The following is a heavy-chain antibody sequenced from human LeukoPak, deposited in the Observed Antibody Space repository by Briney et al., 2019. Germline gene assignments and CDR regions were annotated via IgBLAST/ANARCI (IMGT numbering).Heavy chain of an antibody. V-gene: IGHV4-39*01. D-gene: IGHD6-19*01. Sequence: PSETLSLTCTVSGVSISSTNSYWGWIRQPQGQGLDWIGTISYSGSTYSNPSLKSRVSISVDTSTGHFSLKLSSVTAADTAVYFCARQGYSSGWTGHFDYWGQGTLVTVSS. CDR2: ISYSGST. J-gene: IGHJ4*02. CDR3: ARQGYSSGWTGHFDY. CDR1: GVSISSTNSY.